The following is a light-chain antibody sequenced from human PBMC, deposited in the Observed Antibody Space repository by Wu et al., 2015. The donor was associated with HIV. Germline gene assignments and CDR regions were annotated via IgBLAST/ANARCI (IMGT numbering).Light chain of an antibody. CDR2: DAS. CDR1: QSVSSF. CDR3: QQRKSWPRT. Sequence: EIVLTQSPATLSLSPGERATLSCRASQSVSSFLAWYQQKPGQAPRLLIYDASNRATGVPARFSGSGSGTDLTLTISSLEPEDFAVYYCQQRKSWPRTFGQGTKVEIK. V-gene: IGKV3-11*01. J-gene: IGKJ1*01.